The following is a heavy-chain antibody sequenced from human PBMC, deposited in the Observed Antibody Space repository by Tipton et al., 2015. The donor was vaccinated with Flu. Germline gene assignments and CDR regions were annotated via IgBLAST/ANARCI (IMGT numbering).Heavy chain of an antibody. V-gene: IGHV4-61*08. CDR3: ARVGDGSSWSRGAEFFQH. J-gene: IGHJ1*01. Sequence: LRLSCTVSGGSISSGGYYWSWIRQPPGKGLEWIGYIYYSGSTNYNPSLKSRVTISVGTSKNQFSLKLSSVTAADTAVYYCARVGDGSSWSRGAEFFQHWGQGTLVTVS. D-gene: IGHD6-13*01. CDR1: GGSISSGGYY. CDR2: IYYSGST.